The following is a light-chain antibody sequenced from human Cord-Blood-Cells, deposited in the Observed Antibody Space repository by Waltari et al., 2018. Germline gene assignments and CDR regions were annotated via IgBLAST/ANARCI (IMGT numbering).Light chain of an antibody. CDR1: SSDVGSYNL. V-gene: IGLV2-23*01. CDR3: CSYAGSSTFYV. J-gene: IGLJ1*01. CDR2: EGS. Sequence: QSALTQPASVSGSPGQSITISCTGTSSDVGSYNLVSWYQQHPGKAPKLRIYEGSKRPSGVSNRFSGSKSGNTASLTISGLQADDEADYYCCSYAGSSTFYVFGTGTKVTVL.